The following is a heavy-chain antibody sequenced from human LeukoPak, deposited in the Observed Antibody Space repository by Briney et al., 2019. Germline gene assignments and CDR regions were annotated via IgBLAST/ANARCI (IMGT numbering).Heavy chain of an antibody. D-gene: IGHD4-11*01. V-gene: IGHV3-23*01. CDR2: IGGSGSDT. Sequence: GGSLRLSCAASGFSFDNYAMSWVRQTPGKGLEWVSAIGGSGSDTSYTDSVKGRFTISRDNSKSTLYLQMNSLRAEDTAVYYCARDSSNDYIEDWFDPWGQGTLVTVSS. CDR1: GFSFDNYA. CDR3: ARDSSNDYIEDWFDP. J-gene: IGHJ5*02.